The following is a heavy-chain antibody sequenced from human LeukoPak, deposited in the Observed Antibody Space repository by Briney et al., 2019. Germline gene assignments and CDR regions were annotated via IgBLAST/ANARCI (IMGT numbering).Heavy chain of an antibody. J-gene: IGHJ4*02. V-gene: IGHV3-21*04. CDR1: GFTFSSYS. CDR3: AKDSLRWLQLIFDY. D-gene: IGHD5-24*01. CDR2: ISSSSSYI. Sequence: GGSLRLSCAASGFTFSSYSMNWVRQARGKGLEWVSSISSSSSYIYYADSVKGRFTIDRDNDKNSLYLQMNSLRAQDTAVYYCAKDSLRWLQLIFDYWGQGTLVTVSS.